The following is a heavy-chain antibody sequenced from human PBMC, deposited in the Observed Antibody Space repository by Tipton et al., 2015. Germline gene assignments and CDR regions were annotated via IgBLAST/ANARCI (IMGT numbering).Heavy chain of an antibody. CDR3: ASQTSIVSTNLDYVDY. J-gene: IGHJ4*01. CDR1: GFTFADYG. D-gene: IGHD5/OR15-5a*01. V-gene: IGHV3-20*04. Sequence: QLVQSGGGVVRPGGSLRLSCTAFGFTFADYGMPWVRQAPGKGLEWVASIDWNGGKTDYADPVKGRFIITRDNAQNSLLLQLNSLKASGTGRYYCASQTSIVSTNLDYVDYWGVETRITVAP. CDR2: IDWNGGKT.